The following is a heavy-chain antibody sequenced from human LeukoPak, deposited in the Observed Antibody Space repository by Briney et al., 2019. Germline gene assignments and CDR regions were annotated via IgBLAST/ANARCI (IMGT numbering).Heavy chain of an antibody. CDR1: GFTFSSYG. CDR2: ISYDGSNK. V-gene: IGHV3-30*03. J-gene: IGHJ6*02. D-gene: IGHD2-15*01. CDR3: ARDIFMSSFPLVVVASSYYGMDV. Sequence: PGGSLRLSCAASGFTFSSYGMHWVRQAPGKGLEWVAAISYDGSNKYYADSVKGRFTISRDNSKNTLYLQMNSLRAEDTAVYYCARDIFMSSFPLVVVASSYYGMDVWGQGTTVTVSS.